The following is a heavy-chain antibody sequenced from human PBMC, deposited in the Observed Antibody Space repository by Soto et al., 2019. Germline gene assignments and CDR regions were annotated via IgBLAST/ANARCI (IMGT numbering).Heavy chain of an antibody. Sequence: PSETLSLTCTVSGGSVSSGSYYRSWIRQPPGKGLEWIGYIYYSGSTNYNPSLKSRVTISVDTSKNQFSLNLSSVTAADTAVYYCARGQWLRLYDYYGMDVWGQGTTVTVSS. D-gene: IGHD5-12*01. CDR3: ARGQWLRLYDYYGMDV. CDR1: GGSVSSGSYY. J-gene: IGHJ6*02. V-gene: IGHV4-61*01. CDR2: IYYSGST.